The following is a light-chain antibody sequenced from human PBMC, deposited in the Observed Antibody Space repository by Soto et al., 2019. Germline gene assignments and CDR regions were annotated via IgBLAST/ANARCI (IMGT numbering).Light chain of an antibody. J-gene: IGKJ1*01. CDR3: QQYHSYRT. V-gene: IGKV3-15*01. CDR2: GAS. CDR1: QSVSSN. Sequence: EIVMTQSPATLSVSPGERATLSCRASQSVSSNLAWYQQKPGQAPRLLIYGASTRATGIPARFSGSGSGTEFTLTISSLQSEDFAVYYCQQYHSYRTFGQGTKVEIK.